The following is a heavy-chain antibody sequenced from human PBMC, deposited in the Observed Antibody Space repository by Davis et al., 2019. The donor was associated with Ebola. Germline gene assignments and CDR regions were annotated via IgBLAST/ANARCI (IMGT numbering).Heavy chain of an antibody. J-gene: IGHJ4*02. Sequence: SETLSLTCSVSGGSISSSSYYWGWIRQPPGKGLEWIGYIYYDGSTYYNPSFKSRVTISVDTSKNQFSLKLSSVTAADTAVYYCASPEVWGQGTLVTVSS. CDR2: IYYDGST. CDR1: GGSISSSSYY. CDR3: ASPEV. V-gene: IGHV4-39*07.